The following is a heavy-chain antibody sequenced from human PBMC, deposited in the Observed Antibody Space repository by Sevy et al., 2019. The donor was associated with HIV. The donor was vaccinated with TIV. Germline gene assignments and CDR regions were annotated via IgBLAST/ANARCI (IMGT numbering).Heavy chain of an antibody. J-gene: IGHJ3*02. Sequence: ASVKVSCKAFGGTFSSYAISWVRQAPGQGLEWTGGVIPISATANYAQKFPGRVTITADESTTTAYMEMSGLRSEDTAAYYCASTDYYDSDGSYLYAFDIWGQGTVVTVSS. CDR2: VIPISATA. V-gene: IGHV1-69*13. CDR1: GGTFSSYA. CDR3: ASTDYYDSDGSYLYAFDI. D-gene: IGHD3-22*01.